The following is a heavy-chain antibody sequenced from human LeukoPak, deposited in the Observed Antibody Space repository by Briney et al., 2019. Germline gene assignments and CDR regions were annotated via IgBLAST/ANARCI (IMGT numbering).Heavy chain of an antibody. CDR3: ARVLRWNFRNPDY. CDR2: ISGSDGST. D-gene: IGHD1-7*01. CDR1: GFTFSSYA. J-gene: IGHJ4*01. V-gene: IGHV3-23*01. Sequence: GGSLRLSCAASGFTFSSYAMTWVRQAPDKGLEWVSAISGSDGSTYYADSVKGRFTIPRDDSQNTLYLQMNSLRAEDRAVYYFARVLRWNFRNPDYLGQGTLVHGSS.